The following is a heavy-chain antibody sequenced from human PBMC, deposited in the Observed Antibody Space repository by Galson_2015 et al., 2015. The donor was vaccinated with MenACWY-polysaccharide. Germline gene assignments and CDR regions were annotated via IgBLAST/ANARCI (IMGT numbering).Heavy chain of an antibody. CDR3: ARASGSGTYYTVDY. D-gene: IGHD3-10*01. V-gene: IGHV1-2*06. Sequence: SVKVSCKASGYTFTGYYLHWVRQAPGQGLEWMGRINPNSGGTDYAQKFQGRVTVTRDTSIRTAYIELSRLRSDDTALYYCARASGSGTYYTVDYWGQGTLVTVSS. J-gene: IGHJ4*02. CDR2: INPNSGGT. CDR1: GYTFTGYY.